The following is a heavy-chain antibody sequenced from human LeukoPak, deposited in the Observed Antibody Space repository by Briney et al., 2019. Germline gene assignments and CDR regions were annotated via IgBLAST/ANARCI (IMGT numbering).Heavy chain of an antibody. J-gene: IGHJ5*02. V-gene: IGHV3-64*01. CDR3: AKLGAYDFWSGWGINWFDP. CDR1: GFTFSSYA. D-gene: IGHD3-3*01. CDR2: ISSNGGST. Sequence: GGSLRLSCAASGFTFSSYAMHWVRQAPGKGLEYVSAISSNGGSTYYANSVEGRFTISRDNSKNTLYLQMNSLRAEDTAVYYCAKLGAYDFWSGWGINWFDPWGQGTLVTVSS.